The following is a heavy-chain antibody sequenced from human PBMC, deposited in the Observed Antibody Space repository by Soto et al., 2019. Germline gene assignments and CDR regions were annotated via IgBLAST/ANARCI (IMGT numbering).Heavy chain of an antibody. V-gene: IGHV1-3*05. J-gene: IGHJ4*02. CDR1: GYTFTNYA. D-gene: IGHD5-12*01. Sequence: QVQLVQSGAEEKKPGASVKVSCKASGYTFTNYAMHWVRQAPGQRLEWMGWINDGNGNTKYSQNFQGRVTITRDTSASTAYMELSSLRSEDTAVYYCARVSGYYLPDYWGQGTLVTVSS. CDR3: ARVSGYYLPDY. CDR2: INDGNGNT.